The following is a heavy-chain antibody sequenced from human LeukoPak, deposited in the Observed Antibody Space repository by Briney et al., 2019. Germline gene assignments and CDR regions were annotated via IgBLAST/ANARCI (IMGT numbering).Heavy chain of an antibody. CDR2: ISGSGGST. CDR1: GFTFSNYG. CDR3: AKSKLSFGSGTFDS. J-gene: IGHJ5*01. Sequence: PGGSLRLSCAASGFTFSNYGMNWVRQAPGKGLEWVSFISGSGGSTDYADSVRGRFTISRDNSKNTLYLQMNSLRAEDTAVYYCAKSKLSFGSGTFDSWGQGTLVTVSS. V-gene: IGHV3-23*01. D-gene: IGHD3-10*01.